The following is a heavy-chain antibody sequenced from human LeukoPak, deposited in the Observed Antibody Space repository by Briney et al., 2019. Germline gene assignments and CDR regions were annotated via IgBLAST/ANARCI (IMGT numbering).Heavy chain of an antibody. D-gene: IGHD3-9*01. CDR2: INSDGSST. CDR3: ARDEGNTGYYY. J-gene: IGHJ4*02. V-gene: IGHV3-74*01. CDR1: GFTFSSYW. Sequence: PGGSLRLSCAASGFTFSSYWMHWVRQALGKGLVWVSRINSDGSSTSYADSVKGRFTISRDNAKNSLYLQMNSLRAEDTAVYYCARDEGNTGYYYWGQGTLVTVSS.